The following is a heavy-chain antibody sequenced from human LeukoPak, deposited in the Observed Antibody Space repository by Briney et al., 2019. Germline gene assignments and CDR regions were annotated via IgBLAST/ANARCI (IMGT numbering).Heavy chain of an antibody. V-gene: IGHV6-1*01. CDR2: TYYRSKWYN. D-gene: IGHD5-24*01. J-gene: IGHJ6*03. CDR1: GDSVSSNSAA. Sequence: SQTLSLTCAISGDSVSSNSAAWNWIRQSPSRGLEWLGRTYYRSKWYNDYAVSVKSRITINPDTSKNQFSLKLSSVTAADTAVYYCARSKSDGWYNYYYMDVWGKGTTVTVSS. CDR3: ARSKSDGWYNYYYMDV.